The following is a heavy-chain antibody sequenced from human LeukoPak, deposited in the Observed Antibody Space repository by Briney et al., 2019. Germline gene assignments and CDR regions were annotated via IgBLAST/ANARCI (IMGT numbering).Heavy chain of an antibody. V-gene: IGHV1-18*01. J-gene: IGHJ5*02. D-gene: IGHD2-15*01. CDR2: ITAYNGNT. Sequence: GASVKVSCKASGYAFRNYAITWARQAPGQGLEWMGWITAYNGNTNYAQQFQGRVTMTTDTSTTTAYMELRNLKSDDTAVYYCARDCSGGTCSSFWLDPWGQGTLVTVSS. CDR3: ARDCSGGTCSSFWLDP. CDR1: GYAFRNYA.